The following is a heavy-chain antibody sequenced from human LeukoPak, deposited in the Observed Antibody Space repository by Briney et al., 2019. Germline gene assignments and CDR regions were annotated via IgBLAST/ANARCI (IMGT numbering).Heavy chain of an antibody. CDR3: ARGRKRLMVRGIAGWFDP. V-gene: IGHV4-34*01. CDR1: GGSFSGYY. D-gene: IGHD3-10*01. Sequence: KPSETLSLTCAVHGGSFSGYYWSWIRQPPGKGLEWIGEINHSGSTNYNPSLKSRVTISVDTSKNQFSLKLSSVTAADTAVYYCARGRKRLMVRGIAGWFDPWGQGTLVTVSS. J-gene: IGHJ5*02. CDR2: INHSGST.